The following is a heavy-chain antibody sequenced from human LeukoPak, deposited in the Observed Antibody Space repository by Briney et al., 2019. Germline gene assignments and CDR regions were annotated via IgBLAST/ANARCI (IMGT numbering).Heavy chain of an antibody. J-gene: IGHJ4*02. D-gene: IGHD4-23*01. V-gene: IGHV4-61*02. CDR3: ARVGLYGGKLDY. CDR2: IYTSGST. Sequence: SETLSLTCTVSGGSISSGSYYWRWIRQPAGKGLEWIGRIYTSGSTDYNPSLKSRVTISIDTSNNQFSLKLTSVTAADTAVYYCARVGLYGGKLDYWGQGTLVTVSS. CDR1: GGSISSGSYY.